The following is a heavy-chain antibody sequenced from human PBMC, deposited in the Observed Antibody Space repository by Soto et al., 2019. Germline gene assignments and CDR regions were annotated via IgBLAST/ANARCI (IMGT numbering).Heavy chain of an antibody. D-gene: IGHD3-22*01. V-gene: IGHV4-31*03. CDR3: ARSYYDSSGYYFQFDY. J-gene: IGHJ4*02. CDR2: IYYSGST. Sequence: QVQLQESGPGLVKPSQTLSLTCTVSGGSISSGGYYWSWIRQHPGKGLEWIGYIYYSGSTYYNPSLKSRVTISVDTSKNQFSLKLSSVTAADTAVYYCARSYYDSSGYYFQFDYWGQGTLVTVSS. CDR1: GGSISSGGYY.